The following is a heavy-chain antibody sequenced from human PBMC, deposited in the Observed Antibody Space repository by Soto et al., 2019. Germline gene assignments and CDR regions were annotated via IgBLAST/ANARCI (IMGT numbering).Heavy chain of an antibody. CDR1: GFTFSSYA. CDR2: LSSSSSYI. V-gene: IGHV3-21*01. Sequence: GGSLRLSCAASGFTFSSYAMSWVRQAPGKGLEWVSLLSSSSSYIYFADSVKGRFTISRDNAKNSLYLQMNSLRAEDTAVYYCARPRSRLLPIADAFDIWGQGTMVTVSS. D-gene: IGHD3-22*01. CDR3: ARPRSRLLPIADAFDI. J-gene: IGHJ3*02.